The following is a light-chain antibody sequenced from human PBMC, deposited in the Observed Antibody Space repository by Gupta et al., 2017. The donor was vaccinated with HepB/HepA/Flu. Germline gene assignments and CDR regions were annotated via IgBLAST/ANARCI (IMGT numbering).Light chain of an antibody. V-gene: IGLV2-14*03. Sequence: SALTQPVPVPGSLGQSITTPCTGTSSDIGAYNHVSWYQQHPGKAPKLMIYDVINRPSGVPNRFSGSKSGNTASLTISGRQAEDEADYYCSSLTTKNTLLFGGGTKLTVL. CDR3: SSLTTKNTLL. CDR2: DVI. J-gene: IGLJ2*01. CDR1: SSDIGAYNH.